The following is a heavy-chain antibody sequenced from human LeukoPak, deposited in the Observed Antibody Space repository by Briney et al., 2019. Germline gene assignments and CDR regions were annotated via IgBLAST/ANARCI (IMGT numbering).Heavy chain of an antibody. CDR3: ARHTGSGWEYYFDY. CDR2: INHSGST. D-gene: IGHD6-19*01. V-gene: IGHV4-34*01. Sequence: SETLSLTCAVYGGSFSGYYWSWIRQPPGKGLEWIGKINHSGSTNYNPSLKSRVTISVDTSKNQFSLKLSSVTAADTAVYYCARHTGSGWEYYFDYWGQGTLVTVSS. J-gene: IGHJ4*02. CDR1: GGSFSGYY.